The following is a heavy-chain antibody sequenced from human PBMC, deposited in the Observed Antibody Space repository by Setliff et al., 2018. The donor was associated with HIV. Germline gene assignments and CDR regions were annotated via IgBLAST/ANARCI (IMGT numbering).Heavy chain of an antibody. D-gene: IGHD1-20*01. Sequence: SETLSLTCIVSAYSITSGHFWGWIRQPPGKGLEWIGGIYQGESGHYNPSLKSRVTISVDTSKNQFSLKLSSVTAADTAVYYCATWGRNNWNYFSYWGQGTLVTVSS. CDR3: ATWGRNNWNYFSY. CDR2: IYQGESG. CDR1: AYSITSGHF. V-gene: IGHV4-38-2*02. J-gene: IGHJ4*02.